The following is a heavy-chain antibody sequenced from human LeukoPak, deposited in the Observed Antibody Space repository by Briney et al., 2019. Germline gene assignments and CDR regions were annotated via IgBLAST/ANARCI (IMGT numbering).Heavy chain of an antibody. J-gene: IGHJ2*01. Sequence: SETLSLTCTVSGGSISSGDYYWSWIRQPPGKGLEWRGYIYYSGSTYYNPSLKSRVTISIDTSKNQFSLKLSSVTAADTAVYYCARDRGGNSFWYFDLWGRGTLVTVSS. CDR2: IYYSGST. CDR3: ARDRGGNSFWYFDL. V-gene: IGHV4-30-4*01. CDR1: GGSISSGDYY. D-gene: IGHD4-23*01.